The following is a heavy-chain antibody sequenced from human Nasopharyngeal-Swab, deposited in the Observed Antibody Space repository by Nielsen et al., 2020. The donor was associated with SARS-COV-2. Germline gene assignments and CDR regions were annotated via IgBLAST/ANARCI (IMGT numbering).Heavy chain of an antibody. CDR1: GFTFGDYA. V-gene: IGHV3-49*04. J-gene: IGHJ6*02. Sequence: GGSLRLSCTASGFTFGDYAMSWVRQAPGKGLEWVGFIRSKANGGTTEYAASVKGRFTISRDDSKSIAYLQLNSLKTEDTAVYYCSSEGILTGYIYYYGMDVWGQGTTVTVSS. D-gene: IGHD3-9*01. CDR2: IRSKANGGTT. CDR3: SSEGILTGYIYYYGMDV.